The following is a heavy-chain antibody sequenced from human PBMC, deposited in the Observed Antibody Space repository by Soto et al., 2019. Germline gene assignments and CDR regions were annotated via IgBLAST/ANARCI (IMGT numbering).Heavy chain of an antibody. V-gene: IGHV1-18*01. CDR2: ISAHNGNT. CDR1: GYDFTNSG. Sequence: GASVKVSCKGSGYDFTNSGITWVRQAPGQGLEWMAWISAHNGNTNYAPNLQGRVTVTRDTSTSTAYIELRSLRSDDTAVYYCARDQGITTFGVYSMYYYGMDVWGQGTTVTVSS. CDR3: ARDQGITTFGVYSMYYYGMDV. D-gene: IGHD3-3*01. J-gene: IGHJ6*02.